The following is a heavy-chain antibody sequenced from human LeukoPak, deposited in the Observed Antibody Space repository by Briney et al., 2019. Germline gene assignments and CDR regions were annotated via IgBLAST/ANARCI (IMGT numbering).Heavy chain of an antibody. CDR3: AREEAAGTNFDY. J-gene: IGHJ4*02. D-gene: IGHD6-13*01. V-gene: IGHV4-38-2*02. Sequence: SETLSLTCTVSGYSIGSGYYWGWIRQPPGKGLEWIGSIYHSGSTYYNPSLKSRVTISVDTSKNQFSLKLSSVTAADTAVYYCAREEAAGTNFDYWGQGTLVTVSS. CDR1: GYSIGSGYY. CDR2: IYHSGST.